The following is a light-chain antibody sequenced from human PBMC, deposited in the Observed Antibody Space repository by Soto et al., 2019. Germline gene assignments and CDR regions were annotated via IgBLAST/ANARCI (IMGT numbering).Light chain of an antibody. V-gene: IGKV1-6*01. Sequence: AIQMTPSPSSLSASVGDRVTITCRASQGIRNDLGWYQQKPGKAPKLLIYGASSLQSGVPSRFSGSGSGTDFTLTISSLQPEDFATYYCLQDYNYPWTFGQGTKVELK. CDR2: GAS. CDR1: QGIRND. CDR3: LQDYNYPWT. J-gene: IGKJ1*01.